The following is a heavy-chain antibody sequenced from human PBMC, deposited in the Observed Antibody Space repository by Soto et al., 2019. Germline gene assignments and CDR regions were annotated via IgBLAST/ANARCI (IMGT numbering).Heavy chain of an antibody. CDR2: ISWNSGNI. CDR1: GFTFDDYA. V-gene: IGHV3-9*01. J-gene: IGHJ4*02. CDR3: AKGRWDYFDY. D-gene: IGHD1-26*01. Sequence: GGSLRLSCAASGFTFDDYAMHWVRQAPGKGLEWVSGISWNSGNIGYADSVKGRLTISGDNAKNSLYLQMNSLRGEDTALYYCAKGRWDYFDYWGQGTLVTVSS.